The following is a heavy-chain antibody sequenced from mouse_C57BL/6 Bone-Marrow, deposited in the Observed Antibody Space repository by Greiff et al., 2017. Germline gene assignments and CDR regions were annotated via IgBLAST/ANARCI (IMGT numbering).Heavy chain of an antibody. CDR1: GYTFTSYW. Sequence: VQLQQPGAELVKPGASVKLSCKASGYTFTSYWMHWVKQRPGQGLEWIGMIHPNSGSTNYNEKFKSKATLTVDKSSSTAYMQLSSLTSEDSAVYYCAGYSTLYYAMAYWGQGTSVTVS. CDR2: IHPNSGST. CDR3: AGYSTLYYAMAY. V-gene: IGHV1-64*01. J-gene: IGHJ4*01. D-gene: IGHD2-5*01.